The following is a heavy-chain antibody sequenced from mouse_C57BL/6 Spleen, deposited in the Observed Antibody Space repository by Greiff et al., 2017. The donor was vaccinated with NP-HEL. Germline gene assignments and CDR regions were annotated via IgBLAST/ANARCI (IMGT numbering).Heavy chain of an antibody. V-gene: IGHV8-8*01. CDR1: GFSLSTFGMG. CDR2: IWWDDDK. Sequence: QVTLKVCGPGILQPSQTLSLTCSFSGFSLSTFGMGVGWIRQPSGKGLEWLAHIWWDDDKYYNPALKSRLTISKDTTKNQVFLKIANVDKADTATYYCALIARSYYGSSGAYAMDCWGQGTSVTVSS. CDR3: ALIARSYYGSSGAYAMDC. D-gene: IGHD1-1*01. J-gene: IGHJ4*01.